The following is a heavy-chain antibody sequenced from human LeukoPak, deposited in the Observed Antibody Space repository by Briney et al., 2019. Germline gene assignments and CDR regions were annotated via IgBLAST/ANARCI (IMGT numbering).Heavy chain of an antibody. J-gene: IGHJ4*02. CDR1: GFTFSDYY. CDR3: GRTLWFGELPHY. D-gene: IGHD3-10*01. V-gene: IGHV3-11*01. CDR2: ISSSGSTI. Sequence: GGSLRLSCAASGFTFSDYYVSWIRQARGKGLAWVSYISSSGSTIYYADSVKARFTISRDNANNSRYLQMTGLRAEDTAVYYCGRTLWFGELPHYWGQGTLVTVSS.